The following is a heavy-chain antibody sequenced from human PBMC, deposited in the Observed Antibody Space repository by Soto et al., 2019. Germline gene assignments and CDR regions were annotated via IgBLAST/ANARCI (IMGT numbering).Heavy chain of an antibody. CDR2: ISFDGGVK. V-gene: IGHV3-30*04. CDR3: ARGPTTNYKAFCDY. CDR1: GFAFSTYA. J-gene: IGHJ4*02. D-gene: IGHD3-10*01. Sequence: GGSLRLSCAASGFAFSTYAIHWVRQAPGKGLEWIVVISFDGGVKHYADSVKGRFTISRDNSKNTLSLQMNSLRAEDTAMYYCARGPTTNYKAFCDYWGQGTLVTVSS.